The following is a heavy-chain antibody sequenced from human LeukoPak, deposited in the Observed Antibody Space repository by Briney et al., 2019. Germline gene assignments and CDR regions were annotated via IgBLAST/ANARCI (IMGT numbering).Heavy chain of an antibody. CDR2: IYYSGST. Sequence: PSETLSLTCTVSGGSISSYYWSWIRQPPGKGLEWIGYIYYSGSTNYNPSLKSRVTISVDTSKNQFSLKLSSVTAADTAVYYCAREAEYSSGWYPWSQGTLVTVSS. J-gene: IGHJ5*02. V-gene: IGHV4-59*01. D-gene: IGHD6-19*01. CDR1: GGSISSYY. CDR3: AREAEYSSGWYP.